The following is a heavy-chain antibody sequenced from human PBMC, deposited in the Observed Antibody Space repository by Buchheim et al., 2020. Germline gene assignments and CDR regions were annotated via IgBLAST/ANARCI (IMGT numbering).Heavy chain of an antibody. CDR3: AGGGGSWRHPHNWFDP. Sequence: QVQLVQSGAEVKKPGASVKVSCKASGYTFTSYDINWVRQATGQGLEWMGWMNPNSGNTGYAQKFQGRVTMTRNTSISKAYMGLGSLRSGDTAVYYWAGGGGSWRHPHNWFDPWGQGTL. CDR2: MNPNSGNT. D-gene: IGHD3-16*01. V-gene: IGHV1-8*01. CDR1: GYTFTSYD. J-gene: IGHJ5*02.